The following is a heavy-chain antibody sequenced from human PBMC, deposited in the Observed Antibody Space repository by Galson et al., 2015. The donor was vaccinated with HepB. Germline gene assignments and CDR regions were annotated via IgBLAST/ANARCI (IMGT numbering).Heavy chain of an antibody. V-gene: IGHV3-30*18. CDR2: ISYDGSNK. CDR1: GFTFSSYG. Sequence: SLRLSCAASGFTFSSYGMHWVRQAPGKGLEWVAVISYDGSNKYYADSVKGRFTISRDNSKNTLYLQMNSLRAEDTAVYYCAKDPEEEMATINHFDYWGQGTLVTVSS. D-gene: IGHD5-24*01. CDR3: AKDPEEEMATINHFDY. J-gene: IGHJ4*02.